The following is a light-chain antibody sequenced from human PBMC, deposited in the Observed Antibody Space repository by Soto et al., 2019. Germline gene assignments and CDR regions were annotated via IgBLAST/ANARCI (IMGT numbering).Light chain of an antibody. CDR1: EGINNY. CDR3: QQYNNWPPVT. CDR2: AAS. V-gene: IGKV1-27*01. J-gene: IGKJ5*01. Sequence: DIQITQSPSSLSASIGDRVTITCRATEGINNYLAWFQQKPGKVPKLLIYAASTRATGIPARFSGSGSGTEFTLTISSMQSEDFAVYYCQQYNNWPPVTFGQGTRLE.